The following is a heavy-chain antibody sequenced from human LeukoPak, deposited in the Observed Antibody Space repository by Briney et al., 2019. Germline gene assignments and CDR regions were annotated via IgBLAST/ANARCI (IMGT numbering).Heavy chain of an antibody. CDR1: GFTFSSYA. CDR2: ISGSGGST. CDR3: ATDALEYDSSGYWAENDY. J-gene: IGHJ4*02. Sequence: GGSLRLSCAASGFTFSSYAMSWVRQAPGKGLEWVSAISGSGGSTYYADSVKGRFTISRDNSKNTLYLQMNSLRAEDTAVYYCATDALEYDSSGYWAENDYWGQGTLVTVSS. V-gene: IGHV3-23*01. D-gene: IGHD3-22*01.